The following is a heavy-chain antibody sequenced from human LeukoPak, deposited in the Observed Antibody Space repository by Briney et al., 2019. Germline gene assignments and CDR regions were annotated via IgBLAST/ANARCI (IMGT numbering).Heavy chain of an antibody. CDR1: GGSISNYY. D-gene: IGHD3-10*01. V-gene: IGHV4-59*01. CDR2: IHYSGST. J-gene: IGHJ6*03. CDR3: ARIEEGYGSGRRENYYYYYMDV. Sequence: SETLSLTCTVSGGSISNYYWSWIRQPPGKGLEWIGYIHYSGSTNYNSSLKSRVTISVDTSKNQFSLKLSSVTAADTAVYYCARIEEGYGSGRRENYYYYYMDVWGKGTTVTISS.